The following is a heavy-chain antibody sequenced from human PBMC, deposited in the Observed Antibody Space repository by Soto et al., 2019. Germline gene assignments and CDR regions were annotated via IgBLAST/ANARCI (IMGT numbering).Heavy chain of an antibody. V-gene: IGHV1-3*01. CDR3: ARSVVVPFALDH. CDR2: INAVNGNT. D-gene: IGHD2-2*01. CDR1: GYTFSSYA. Sequence: ASVKVSCKASGYTFSSYAMHWVRQAPGQRLEWMGWINAVNGNTKYSQRFQGRLTIIRDTSASTGYMELSSLRSEDTAVYYCARSVVVPFALDHWGHGTLFVVSS. J-gene: IGHJ4*01.